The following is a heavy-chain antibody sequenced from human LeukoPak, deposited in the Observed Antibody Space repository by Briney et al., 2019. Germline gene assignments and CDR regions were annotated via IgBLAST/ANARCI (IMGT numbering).Heavy chain of an antibody. CDR1: GYTFTGYY. Sequence: ASVKVSCKASGYTFTGYYMHWVRQAPGQGLERMGWINPNSGGTNYAQKFQGRVTMTRDTSISTAYMELSRLRSDDTAVYYCARDSSSWDYYYGMDVWGQGTTVTVSS. D-gene: IGHD6-13*01. J-gene: IGHJ6*02. V-gene: IGHV1-2*02. CDR3: ARDSSSWDYYYGMDV. CDR2: INPNSGGT.